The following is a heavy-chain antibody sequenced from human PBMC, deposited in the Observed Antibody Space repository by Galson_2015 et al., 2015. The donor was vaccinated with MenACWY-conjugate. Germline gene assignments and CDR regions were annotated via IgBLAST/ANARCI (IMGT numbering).Heavy chain of an antibody. CDR2: ISGSGGST. Sequence: SLRLSCAGSGFRFGDYAMTWVGQAPGKGLEWISTISGSGGSTYYADSVKGRFTISRDNSKNTLFLQMTSLRADDTAIYYCAKDLRTIFQLVFDLWGQGTLVTVSS. CDR1: GFRFGDYA. D-gene: IGHD3-10*01. V-gene: IGHV3-23*01. J-gene: IGHJ4*02. CDR3: AKDLRTIFQLVFDL.